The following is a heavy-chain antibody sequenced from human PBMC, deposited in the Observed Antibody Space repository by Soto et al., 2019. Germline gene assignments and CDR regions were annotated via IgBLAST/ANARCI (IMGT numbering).Heavy chain of an antibody. D-gene: IGHD1-20*01. CDR2: INAGKGNT. Sequence: QVHLVQSGAEVKKPGASVRVSCKASELIFSSYAVQWVRQAPGQRLEWMGWINAGKGNTKYSQKFQGRVSVTRDTSASKVYMELSSLRSEDTAVYYCATIRPYGMDVCGQGTTVNVSS. CDR3: ATIRPYGMDV. J-gene: IGHJ6*02. CDR1: ELIFSSYA. V-gene: IGHV1-3*01.